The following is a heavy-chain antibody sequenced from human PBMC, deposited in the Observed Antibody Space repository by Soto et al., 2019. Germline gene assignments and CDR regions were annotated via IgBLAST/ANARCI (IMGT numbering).Heavy chain of an antibody. V-gene: IGHV1-18*01. Sequence: QVQLVQSGAEVKKPGASVKVSCKASGYTFNNFGISWVRQAPGQGLEWMGWISAYNGNTNYAQKFQGRVTMTTDTSTSTADMEVSGRGFDDTAVYYCARGGTPIDSWGQGTLVTVSA. CDR3: ARGGTPIDS. CDR2: ISAYNGNT. CDR1: GYTFNNFG. J-gene: IGHJ4*02. D-gene: IGHD3-16*01.